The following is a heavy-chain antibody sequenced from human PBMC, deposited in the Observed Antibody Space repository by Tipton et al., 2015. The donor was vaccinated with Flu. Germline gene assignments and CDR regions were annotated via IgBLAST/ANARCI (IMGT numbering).Heavy chain of an antibody. D-gene: IGHD2-8*01. V-gene: IGHV4-34*01. Sequence: TLSLTCAVYGGSFSGYYWSWIRQPPGKGLEWIGEINHSGSTDYNPSLKSRVTISVDTSKNQFSLKLSSVTAADTAVYYCARGRVVLMVYAPSPGLYAFDIWGQGTMVPVSS. CDR2: INHSGST. CDR3: ARGRVVLMVYAPSPGLYAFDI. J-gene: IGHJ3*02. CDR1: GGSFSGYY.